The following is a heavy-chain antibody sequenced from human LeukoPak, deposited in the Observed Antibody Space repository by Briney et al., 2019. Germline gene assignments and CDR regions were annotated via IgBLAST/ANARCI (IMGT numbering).Heavy chain of an antibody. CDR3: ARDPTPRRAMDV. CDR2: ISAYNGNT. V-gene: IGHV1-18*01. CDR1: GFTYSNYA. Sequence: GGSLRLSCAASGFTYSNYAMSWVRQAPGQGLEWMGWISAYNGNTNYAQKLQGRVTMTTDTSTSTAYMELRSLRSDDTAVYYCARDPTPRRAMDVWGQGTTVTVSS. J-gene: IGHJ6*02.